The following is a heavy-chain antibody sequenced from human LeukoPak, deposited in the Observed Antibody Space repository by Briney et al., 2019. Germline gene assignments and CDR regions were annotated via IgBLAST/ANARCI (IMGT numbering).Heavy chain of an antibody. J-gene: IGHJ6*02. CDR3: ARSDRILDV. CDR1: GYSFTSYW. D-gene: IGHD1-14*01. CDR2: IDPSDSYT. Sequence: GASLKISCKGSGYSFTSYWITWVRQMPGKGLECMGQIDPSDSYTNYRPSFQGHVTISADKSINTAYLQWSSLKASDTAIYYCARSDRILDVWGQGTTVTVSS. V-gene: IGHV5-10-1*01.